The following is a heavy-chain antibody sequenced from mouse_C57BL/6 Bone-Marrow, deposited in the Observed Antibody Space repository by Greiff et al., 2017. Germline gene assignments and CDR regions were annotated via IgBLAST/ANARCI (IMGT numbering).Heavy chain of an antibody. CDR2: IYPRSGNT. Sequence: VQLQQSGAELARPGASVKLSCKASGYTFTSYGISWVKQRTGQGLEWIGEIYPRSGNTYYNEKFKGKATLTADKSSSTAYMELRSLTSEDSAVYFCARSGGSSRGYAMDYWGQGTSVTVSS. V-gene: IGHV1-81*01. CDR1: GYTFTSYG. CDR3: ARSGGSSRGYAMDY. J-gene: IGHJ4*01. D-gene: IGHD1-1*01.